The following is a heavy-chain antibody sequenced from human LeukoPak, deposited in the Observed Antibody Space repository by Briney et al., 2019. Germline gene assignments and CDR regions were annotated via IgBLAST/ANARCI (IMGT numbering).Heavy chain of an antibody. CDR1: GGTFSSYA. Sequence: GASVKVSCKASGGTFSSYAISWVRQAPGQGLEWMGRIIPILGIANYAQKFQGRVTITADKSKSTAYMELSSLRSEDTAVYYCARGDKGGYDLSFDYWGQGTLVTVSS. CDR2: IIPILGIA. CDR3: ARGDKGGYDLSFDY. D-gene: IGHD5-12*01. V-gene: IGHV1-69*04. J-gene: IGHJ4*02.